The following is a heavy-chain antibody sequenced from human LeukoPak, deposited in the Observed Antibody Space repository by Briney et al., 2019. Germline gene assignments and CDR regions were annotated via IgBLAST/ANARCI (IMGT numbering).Heavy chain of an antibody. CDR2: IYYSGST. V-gene: IGHV4-31*03. J-gene: IGHJ5*02. CDR3: ARGRVNWFDP. CDR1: GGSISSGAYY. Sequence: SETLSLTCTVSGGSISSGAYYWSWIRQHPGKGLEWIGYIYYSGSTYYSPSLKSRVTISVDTSKNQFSLKLSSVTAADTAVYYCARGRVNWFDPWGQGTLVTVSS. D-gene: IGHD3-3*01.